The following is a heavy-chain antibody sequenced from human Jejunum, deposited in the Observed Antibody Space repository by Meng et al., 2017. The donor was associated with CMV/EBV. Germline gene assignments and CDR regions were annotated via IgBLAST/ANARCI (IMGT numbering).Heavy chain of an antibody. Sequence: QITLKESGPTLVRPTQTLTLTCTFSGFSLTSSPVGVGWIRQPTGQAPEWLAFIYWDDDKRYNPSLKNRLTITKDAPKNQVALTMTNMDPADTATYHCVHRKDYGGNWNGGSADFWGQGALVTVSS. J-gene: IGHJ4*02. V-gene: IGHV2-5*02. CDR1: GFSLTSSPVG. CDR3: VHRKDYGGNWNGGSADF. D-gene: IGHD1-1*01. CDR2: IYWDDDK.